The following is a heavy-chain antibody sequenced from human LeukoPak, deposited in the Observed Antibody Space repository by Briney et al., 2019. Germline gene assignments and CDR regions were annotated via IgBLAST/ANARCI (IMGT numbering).Heavy chain of an antibody. D-gene: IGHD3-16*01. V-gene: IGHV1-69*04. Sequence: ASVKVSCKASGGTFSSYAISWVRQAPGQGLEWMGRIIPILGIANYAQKFQGRVTITADKSTSTAYMELSSLRSEDTAVYYCATPSTFGKKLDYWGQGALVTVSS. CDR2: IIPILGIA. J-gene: IGHJ4*02. CDR3: ATPSTFGKKLDY. CDR1: GGTFSSYA.